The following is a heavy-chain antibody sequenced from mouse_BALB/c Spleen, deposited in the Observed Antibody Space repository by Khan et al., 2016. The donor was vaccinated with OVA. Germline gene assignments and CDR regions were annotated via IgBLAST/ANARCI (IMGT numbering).Heavy chain of an antibody. Sequence: QVQLKQSGAELAKPGASVKMSCKASGYTFINYWILWVKQRPGQGLEWIGYINPSTGYTEYNQNFKDKATLTAYKSSSTAYMQLSSLTSEDSAVYYCARRGLRWDFDYWGQGTTRTVSS. D-gene: IGHD1-1*01. CDR3: ARRGLRWDFDY. J-gene: IGHJ2*01. CDR1: GYTFINYW. CDR2: INPSTGYT. V-gene: IGHV1-7*01.